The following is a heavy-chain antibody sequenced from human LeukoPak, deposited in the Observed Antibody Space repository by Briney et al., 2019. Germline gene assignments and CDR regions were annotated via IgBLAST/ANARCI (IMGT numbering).Heavy chain of an antibody. J-gene: IGHJ4*02. CDR2: IYYSGST. V-gene: IGHV4-39*07. D-gene: IGHD3-3*01. CDR3: ARDFLEWSY. Sequence: SETLSLTCTVSGGSISSSRYYLGWIRQPPGKGLEWIGSIYYSGSTYYNPSLKSRVTISVDTSKNQFSLKLSSVTAADTAVYYCARDFLEWSYWGQGTLVTVSS. CDR1: GGSISSSRYY.